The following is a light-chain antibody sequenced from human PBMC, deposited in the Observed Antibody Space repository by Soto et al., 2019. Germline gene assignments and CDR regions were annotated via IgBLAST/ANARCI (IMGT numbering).Light chain of an antibody. Sequence: AIRMTQSPSSLSASTGDRITITCRASQDINTYLAWYQQRPGEPPKLLIYGVSTLQSGVPSRFSGTGSGTDFTLTISCLQSEDFATYYCQPYNSFPWTFGQGTKVEIK. CDR2: GVS. V-gene: IGKV1-8*01. J-gene: IGKJ1*01. CDR1: QDINTY. CDR3: QPYNSFPWT.